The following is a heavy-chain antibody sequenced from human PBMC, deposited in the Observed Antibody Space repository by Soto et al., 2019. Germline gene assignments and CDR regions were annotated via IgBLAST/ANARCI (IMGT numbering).Heavy chain of an antibody. Sequence: EVQLVESGGGLVQPGGSLRLSCAASGLKVSSWMSWVRQAPGKGLEWVAMTTQDGSGRHYLDSLKGRFTISRDSAKNSMYLQVYSLTVGDTAMYYCARLDTAVIKTGGYWGQGTQVTVSS. CDR1: GLKVSSW. J-gene: IGHJ4*02. D-gene: IGHD2-21*01. V-gene: IGHV3-7*01. CDR3: ARLDTAVIKTGGY. CDR2: TTQDGSGR.